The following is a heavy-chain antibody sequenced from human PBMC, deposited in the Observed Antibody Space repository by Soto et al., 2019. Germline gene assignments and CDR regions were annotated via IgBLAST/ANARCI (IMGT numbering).Heavy chain of an antibody. CDR1: EFTFNNYG. CDR2: INSGGKS. J-gene: IGHJ4*02. D-gene: IGHD5-12*01. CDR3: AREAPRSGYAFGDFDC. V-gene: IGHV3-23*01. Sequence: EVQLLESGGGLVQPGGSLRLSCAASEFTFNNYGMSWVRQAPGKGLEWVSAINSGGKSYYADSVKGRFTISRDSSKDTLFLQMDSLRAEDTAIYYCAREAPRSGYAFGDFDCWGQGTLVTVSS.